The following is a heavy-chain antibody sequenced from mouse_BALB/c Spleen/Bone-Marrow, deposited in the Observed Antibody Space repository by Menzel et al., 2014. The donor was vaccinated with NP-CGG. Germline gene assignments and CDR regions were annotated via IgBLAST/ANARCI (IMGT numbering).Heavy chain of an antibody. Sequence: EVKLLESGGGLVQPGGSLKLSCAASGFDFSRYWMSWVRQAPGKGGGGIGEINPDSSTINYTPSLKDKFIISRDNAKNTLYLQMSKVRSEDTALYYCASLHYYGFFAYWGQGTLVTVSA. CDR2: INPDSSTI. CDR1: GFDFSRYW. CDR3: ASLHYYGFFAY. J-gene: IGHJ3*01. V-gene: IGHV4-1*02. D-gene: IGHD1-2*01.